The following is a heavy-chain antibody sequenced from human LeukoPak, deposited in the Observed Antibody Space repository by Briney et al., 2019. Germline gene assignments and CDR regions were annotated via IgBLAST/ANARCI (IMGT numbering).Heavy chain of an antibody. CDR3: ARARKNYYMDV. V-gene: IGHV4-34*01. CDR2: INHSGSN. J-gene: IGHJ6*03. Sequence: PSETLSLTCAVYGGSFSGYYWSWIRQPPGKGREWIGEINHSGSNNYNPSLKSRVTISVATSKNQFSLKLSSVTAADTAVYYCARARKNYYMDVWGKGTTVTVSS. CDR1: GGSFSGYY.